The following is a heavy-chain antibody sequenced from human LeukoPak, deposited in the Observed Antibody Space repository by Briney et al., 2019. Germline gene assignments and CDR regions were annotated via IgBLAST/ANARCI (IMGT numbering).Heavy chain of an antibody. V-gene: IGHV4-4*02. CDR1: GDSMTENW. D-gene: IGHD4-17*01. CDR2: VFHSGST. CDR3: ARNGYYSIDS. J-gene: IGHJ4*02. Sequence: PSETLSLTCVVSGDSMTENWWSWVRQSPGKGLEWIGEVFHSGSTTYNPSLKSRVAMSIDASKTQFSLKLRSVTAADTAVYYCARNGYYSIDSWGQGTLVAVSS.